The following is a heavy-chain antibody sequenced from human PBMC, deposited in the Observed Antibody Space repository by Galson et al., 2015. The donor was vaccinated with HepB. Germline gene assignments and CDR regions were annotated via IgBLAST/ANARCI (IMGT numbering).Heavy chain of an antibody. V-gene: IGHV3-15*01. CDR3: TTDVYFSSYWSWIDP. J-gene: IGHJ5*02. D-gene: IGHD2-2*01. CDR2: IKSKTDGGTT. CDR1: GFSFNNVW. Sequence: SLRLSCAATGFSFNNVWMNWARQAPGKGLEWVGRIKSKTDGGTTEYAAPVKGRFTISREDSKNTLYLQMNSLKTDDTAVYYCTTDVYFSSYWSWIDPWGQGTLVTVSS.